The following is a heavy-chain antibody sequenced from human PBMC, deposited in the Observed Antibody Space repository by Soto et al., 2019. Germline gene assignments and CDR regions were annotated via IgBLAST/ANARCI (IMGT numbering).Heavy chain of an antibody. CDR3: ARGRYGDY. V-gene: IGHV1-18*01. J-gene: IGHJ4*02. Sequence: QVHLVQSGAEVKKHGASVKVSCKASGYTFTSYGITWVRQAPGQGLEWMGWISAHNGNTDYAQKLQGRVIVTRDTSTGTAYMELRSLISDDTAVYYCARGRYGDYWGQVALVTVSS. CDR1: GYTFTSYG. D-gene: IGHD1-1*01. CDR2: ISAHNGNT.